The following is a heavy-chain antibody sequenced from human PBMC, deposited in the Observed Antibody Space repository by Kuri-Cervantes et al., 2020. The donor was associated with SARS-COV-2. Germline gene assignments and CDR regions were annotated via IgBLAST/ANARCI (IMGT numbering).Heavy chain of an antibody. Sequence: GGSLRLSCAASGFTFSNYAVSWVRQAPGKGLERVSLISGSGGSTYYADSVKGRFTISRDNSKNTLYLQMNSLRAEDAAVYYCAKDLGHYGSGSDAFGYWGQGTRVTGSS. J-gene: IGHJ4*02. CDR1: GFTFSNYA. V-gene: IGHV3-23*01. CDR3: AKDLGHYGSGSDAFGY. D-gene: IGHD3-10*01. CDR2: ISGSGGST.